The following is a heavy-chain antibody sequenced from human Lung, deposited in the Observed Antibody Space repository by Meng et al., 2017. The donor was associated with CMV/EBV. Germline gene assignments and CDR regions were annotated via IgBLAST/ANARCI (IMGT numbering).Heavy chain of an antibody. D-gene: IGHD2-21*01. CDR2: INPYSGAT. J-gene: IGHJ5*02. Sequence: SXXVSXKSSGYSFTGYYLHWVRQAPGQGLEWMGWINPYSGATKYAEKFQGRVTMTRNTSISTAYMELNTLRSDDTAVYYCASSTSGVVIGILRRYNWFDPWGQGXLVTVSS. V-gene: IGHV1-2*02. CDR1: GYSFTGYY. CDR3: ASSTSGVVIGILRRYNWFDP.